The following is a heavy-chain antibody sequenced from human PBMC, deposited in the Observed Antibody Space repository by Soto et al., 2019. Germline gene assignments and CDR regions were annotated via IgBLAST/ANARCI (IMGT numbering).Heavy chain of an antibody. V-gene: IGHV3-21*01. Sequence: EVQLVESGGALVKPGGSLRLSCAASGFTFSSYSMNWVRQAPGKGLEWVSSISSSSSYIYYADSVKGRFTISRDNAKNSLYLQMNSLRAEDTAVYYCARVTLGYCISTNCFFDYWGQGTLVTVSS. J-gene: IGHJ4*02. CDR1: GFTFSSYS. D-gene: IGHD2-2*01. CDR2: ISSSSSYI. CDR3: ARVTLGYCISTNCFFDY.